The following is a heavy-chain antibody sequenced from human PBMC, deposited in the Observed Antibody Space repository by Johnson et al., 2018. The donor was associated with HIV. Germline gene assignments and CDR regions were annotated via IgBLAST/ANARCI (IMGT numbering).Heavy chain of an antibody. CDR3: AKDSDSFYFGSGDGFDI. J-gene: IGHJ3*02. CDR2: ICWAGSHT. CDR1: GFRFDDYA. Sequence: VQLVESGGGLVQPGGSLRLSCAASGFRFDDYAMHWVRLTPGKGLEWVSLICWAGSHTYSGDSVRGRVSISRDSSKASLYLQMNSLRPEDTALYYCAKDSDSFYFGSGDGFDIWGQGTMVTVSS. D-gene: IGHD3-9*01. V-gene: IGHV3-43D*03.